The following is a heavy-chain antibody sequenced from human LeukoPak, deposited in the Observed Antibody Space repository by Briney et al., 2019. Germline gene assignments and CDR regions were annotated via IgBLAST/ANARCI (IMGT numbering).Heavy chain of an antibody. CDR3: AKGGYSGYGHFDY. J-gene: IGHJ4*02. CDR1: GFTFSSYG. V-gene: IGHV3-30*18. D-gene: IGHD5-12*01. CDR2: ISYDGSNK. Sequence: GGSLRLSCAASGFTFSSYGMHWVRQAPGKGLEWVAVISYDGSNKYYADSVKGRFTISRDNSKNTLYLQMNSLRAEDTAVYYCAKGGYSGYGHFDYWGQGTLVTVSS.